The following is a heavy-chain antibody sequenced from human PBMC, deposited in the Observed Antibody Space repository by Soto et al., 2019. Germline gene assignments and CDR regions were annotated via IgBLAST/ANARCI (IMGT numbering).Heavy chain of an antibody. Sequence: ASVKVSCKASGYTFTSYGISWVRQAPGQGLEWMGWISANNGDTNYAQKLQGRVTMTTDTSISTAYMELSSLRSDDTAVYYCARGSSGPYFDYWGQGTLVTVSS. CDR2: ISANNGDT. J-gene: IGHJ4*02. CDR3: ARGSSGPYFDY. D-gene: IGHD6-19*01. CDR1: GYTFTSYG. V-gene: IGHV1-18*01.